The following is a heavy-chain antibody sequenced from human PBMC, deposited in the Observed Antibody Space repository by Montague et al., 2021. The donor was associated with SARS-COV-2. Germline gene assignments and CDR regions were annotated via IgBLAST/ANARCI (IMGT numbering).Heavy chain of an antibody. CDR1: GGSISSYY. Sequence: SETLSLTCTVSGGSISSYYWSWIRQPPGKGLEWIGDIYYSGSTNYNPSXXSRVTISVDTSKNQFSLKLSSVTAADTAVYYCARVSRITIFGVVSWFDPWGQGTLVTVSS. V-gene: IGHV4-59*01. D-gene: IGHD3-3*01. CDR2: IYYSGST. J-gene: IGHJ5*02. CDR3: ARVSRITIFGVVSWFDP.